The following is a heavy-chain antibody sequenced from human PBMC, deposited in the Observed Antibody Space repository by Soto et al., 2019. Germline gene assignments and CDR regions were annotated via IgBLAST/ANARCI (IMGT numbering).Heavy chain of an antibody. CDR1: GGSVNGYY. Sequence: SETLSLTCAVYGGSVNGYYWNWIRQPPGKGLEWIGEISHTGGTHYNPSLKSRVTMSVDTSKNQFSLRLSSVTAADTAIYYCATRITVFGLLIPPFDPWGQGTQVTVSS. D-gene: IGHD3-3*01. CDR2: ISHTGGT. CDR3: ATRITVFGLLIPPFDP. J-gene: IGHJ5*02. V-gene: IGHV4-34*01.